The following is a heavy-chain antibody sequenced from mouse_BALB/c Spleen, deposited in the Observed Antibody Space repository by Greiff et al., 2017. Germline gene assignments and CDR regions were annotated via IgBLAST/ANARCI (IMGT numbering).Heavy chain of an antibody. J-gene: IGHJ4*01. CDR2: IWAGGST. V-gene: IGHV2-9*02. Sequence: QVQLKESGPGLVAPSQSLSITCTVSGFSLTSYGVHWVRQPPGKGLEWLGVIWAGGSTNYNSALMSRLSISKDNSKSQVFLKMNCLQTDDTAMYYCARYRYYAMDYWGQGTSVTVSS. D-gene: IGHD2-14*01. CDR3: ARYRYYAMDY. CDR1: GFSLTSYG.